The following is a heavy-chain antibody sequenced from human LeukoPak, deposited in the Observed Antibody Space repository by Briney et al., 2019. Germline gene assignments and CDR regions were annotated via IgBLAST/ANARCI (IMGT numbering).Heavy chain of an antibody. J-gene: IGHJ4*02. Sequence: PPETLSLTCTVSGGSISSGDYYWRWIRQPPGTGLEWIGYIYYSGSTYYNPSLKSRVTISVDTSKNQFSLKLSSVTAADTAVYYCAREGLACDYWGQGTLVTVSS. V-gene: IGHV4-30-4*08. CDR1: GGSISSGDYY. D-gene: IGHD6-19*01. CDR2: IYYSGST. CDR3: AREGLACDY.